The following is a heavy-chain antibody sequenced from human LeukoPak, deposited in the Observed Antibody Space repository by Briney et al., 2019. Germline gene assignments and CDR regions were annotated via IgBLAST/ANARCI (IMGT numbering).Heavy chain of an antibody. D-gene: IGHD4/OR15-4a*01. V-gene: IGHV3-30-3*01. Sequence: GGSLRLSCAASGFTFSSYAMHWVRQAPGKGLEWVAVISYDGSNKYYADSVKGRFTISRDNSKNTLYLQMNSLRAEDTAVYYCAMTMVTAWYFDYWGQGTLVTVSS. J-gene: IGHJ4*02. CDR3: AMTMVTAWYFDY. CDR2: ISYDGSNK. CDR1: GFTFSSYA.